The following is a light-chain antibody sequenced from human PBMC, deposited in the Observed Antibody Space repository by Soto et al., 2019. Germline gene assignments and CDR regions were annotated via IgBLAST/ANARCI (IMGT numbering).Light chain of an antibody. CDR3: LHYTKRPRWT. V-gene: IGKV3-15*01. CDR2: GAS. CDR1: QSVGIN. Sequence: MTQAPAILSMSPGETATISCRAGQSVGINVAWYQQKPGQAPRLLIYGASTRATGSPDRFSASGSGTEFTLTISGLQSEDFAVYYCLHYTKRPRWTFGQGTKVDVK. J-gene: IGKJ1*01.